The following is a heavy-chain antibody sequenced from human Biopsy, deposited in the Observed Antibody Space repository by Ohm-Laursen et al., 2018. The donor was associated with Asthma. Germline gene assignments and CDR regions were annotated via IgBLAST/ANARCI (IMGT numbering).Heavy chain of an antibody. D-gene: IGHD5-12*01. CDR1: GFVFSQCG. V-gene: IGHV3-30*18. CDR2: ISYDGNHK. CDR3: AKRRGYSGHDNDY. J-gene: IGHJ4*02. Sequence: RSLRLSCTAAGFVFSQCGMHWVRQAPGKGLEWVAVISYDGNHKFYEDSVKGRFTISRDNSKNTLYLQMNSLRTEDTAVYYCAKRRGYSGHDNDYWGQGTTVTVSS.